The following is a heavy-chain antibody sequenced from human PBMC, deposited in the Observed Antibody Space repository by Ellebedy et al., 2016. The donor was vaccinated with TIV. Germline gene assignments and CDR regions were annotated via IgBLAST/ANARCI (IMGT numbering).Heavy chain of an antibody. J-gene: IGHJ4*02. V-gene: IGHV1-69*13. CDR3: ARGGVEWEEYYFDY. Sequence: AASVKVSCKASGGTFSSYAISWARQAPGQGLEWMGGIIPIFGTANYAQKFQGRVTITADESTSTAYMELSSLRSEDTAVYYCARGGVEWEEYYFDYWGQGTLVTVSS. CDR2: IIPIFGTA. D-gene: IGHD1-26*01. CDR1: GGTFSSYA.